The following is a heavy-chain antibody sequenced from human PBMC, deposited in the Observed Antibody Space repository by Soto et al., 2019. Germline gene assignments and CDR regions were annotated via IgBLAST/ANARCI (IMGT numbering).Heavy chain of an antibody. CDR3: ARDSVGGSGSPLFDY. CDR1: GFTVSSNY. CDR2: IYSGGST. D-gene: IGHD3-10*01. Sequence: GGSLRLSCAASGFTVSSNYMSWVRQAPGKGLEWVSVIYSGGSTYYADSVKGRFTISRHNSKNTLYLQMNSLRAEDTAVYYCARDSVGGSGSPLFDYWGQGTLVTVSS. V-gene: IGHV3-53*04. J-gene: IGHJ4*02.